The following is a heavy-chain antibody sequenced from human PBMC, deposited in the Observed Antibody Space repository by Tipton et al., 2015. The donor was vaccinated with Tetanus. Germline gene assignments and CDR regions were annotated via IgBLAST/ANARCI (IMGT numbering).Heavy chain of an antibody. Sequence: SLRLSCAASGFTVSSNYMSWVRQAPGKGLEWVSVIYSDGGTYYADSVKGRFTISRDNSKNTLYLQMNSLRAEDTAVYYCAKDHAPQTTVTITLYYYYGMDVWGQGTTVPVSS. V-gene: IGHV3-53*01. CDR2: IYSDGGT. CDR3: AKDHAPQTTVTITLYYYYGMDV. J-gene: IGHJ6*02. CDR1: GFTVSSNY. D-gene: IGHD4-17*01.